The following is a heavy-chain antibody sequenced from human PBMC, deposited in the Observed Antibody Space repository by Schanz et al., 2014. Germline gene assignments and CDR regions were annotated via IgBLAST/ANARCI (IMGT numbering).Heavy chain of an antibody. V-gene: IGHV1-18*01. CDR3: ARDAADFYDILTEEDY. CDR1: GYTFTSYG. Sequence: QVQLVQSGAEVKKPGASVKVSCKASGYTFTSYGISWVRQAPGQGLEWMGWISAYNGNTKYGQKVQGRVTMTTDTSTSTAYMELRSLRSDDTAVYYCARDAADFYDILTEEDYWGQGTLXTVSS. CDR2: ISAYNGNT. J-gene: IGHJ4*02. D-gene: IGHD3-9*01.